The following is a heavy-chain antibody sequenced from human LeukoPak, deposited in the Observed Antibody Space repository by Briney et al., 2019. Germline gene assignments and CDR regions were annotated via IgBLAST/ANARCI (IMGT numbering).Heavy chain of an antibody. CDR1: GFTFSSYN. J-gene: IGHJ4*02. Sequence: GGSLRLSCAASGFTFSSYNMNWVRQAPGKGLEWVSYISTSSGAIYYADSVKGRFTISRDNAKNSLYLQMNSLRAEDTAVYYCATDRGWRTSGYYLYYFEYWGQGTLITYSS. CDR3: ATDRGWRTSGYYLYYFEY. D-gene: IGHD3-3*01. CDR2: ISTSSGAI. V-gene: IGHV3-48*01.